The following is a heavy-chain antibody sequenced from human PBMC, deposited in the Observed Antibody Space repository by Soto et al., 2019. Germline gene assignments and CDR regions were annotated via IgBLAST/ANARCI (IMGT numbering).Heavy chain of an antibody. V-gene: IGHV3-23*01. CDR3: SRGYCSGGACYRHMDV. CDR2: ISAGGDT. J-gene: IGHJ6*02. D-gene: IGHD2-15*01. CDR1: GFTVMSYD. Sequence: GGSLRLSCAASGFTVMSYDMRWVRQAPGQGLEWVSVISAGGDTFYADSVRGRFTTSRDTSKNTVYLQMNSLRAEDTVVYYCSRGYCSGGACYRHMDVWAKGPRSPSP.